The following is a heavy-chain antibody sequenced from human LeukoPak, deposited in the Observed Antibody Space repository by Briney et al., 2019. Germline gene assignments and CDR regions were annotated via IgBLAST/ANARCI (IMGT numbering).Heavy chain of an antibody. V-gene: IGHV4-39*01. Sequence: PSETLSHTCTVSGGSISSSSYYWGWIRQPPGKGPEWIGSIYYSGSTYYNPSLKSRVTISVDTSKNQFSLKLSSVTAADTAVYYCARRDIVVVPAAIGAGAFDIWGQGTMVTVSS. CDR3: ARRDIVVVPAAIGAGAFDI. CDR2: IYYSGST. D-gene: IGHD2-2*02. J-gene: IGHJ3*02. CDR1: GGSISSSSYY.